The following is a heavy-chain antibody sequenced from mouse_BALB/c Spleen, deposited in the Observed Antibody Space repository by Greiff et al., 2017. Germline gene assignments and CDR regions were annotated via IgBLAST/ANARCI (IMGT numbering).Heavy chain of an antibody. CDR2: IFPGSGNT. CDR1: GYSFTSYY. V-gene: IGHV1-66*01. J-gene: IGHJ2*01. CDR3: ATANWDY. D-gene: IGHD4-1*01. Sequence: QVHVKQSGPELVKPGASVKISCKASGYSFTSYYIHWVKQRPGQGLEWIGWIFPGSGNTKYNEKFKGKATLTADTSSSTAYMQLSSLTSEDSAVYFCATANWDYWGQGTTLTVSS.